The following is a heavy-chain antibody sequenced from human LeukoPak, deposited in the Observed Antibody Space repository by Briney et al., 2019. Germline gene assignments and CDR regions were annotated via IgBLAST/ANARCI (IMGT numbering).Heavy chain of an antibody. CDR2: ISSSGSTI. CDR1: GFTFSSYE. J-gene: IGHJ4*02. CDR3: AKAGSIRFDY. D-gene: IGHD1-26*01. V-gene: IGHV3-48*03. Sequence: GGSLRLSCAASGFTFSSYEMNWVRQAPGKGLEWVPYISSSGSTIYYADSVKGRFTISRDNAKNSLYLQMNSLRAEDTAAYYCAKAGSIRFDYWGQGTLVTVSS.